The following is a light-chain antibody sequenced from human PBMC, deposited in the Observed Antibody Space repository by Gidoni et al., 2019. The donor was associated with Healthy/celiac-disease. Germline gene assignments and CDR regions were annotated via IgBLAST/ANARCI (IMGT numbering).Light chain of an antibody. J-gene: IGLJ3*02. Sequence: QSALTQPASVSGSPGQSITISCTGTSSDVGGYNYVSWYHQHPGKAPKLMIYDVSNRPSGVSNRFSGSKSGNTASLTISGLQAEDEADYYCSSYTSSSTHWVFGGGTKLTVL. V-gene: IGLV2-14*01. CDR2: DVS. CDR3: SSYTSSSTHWV. CDR1: SSDVGGYNY.